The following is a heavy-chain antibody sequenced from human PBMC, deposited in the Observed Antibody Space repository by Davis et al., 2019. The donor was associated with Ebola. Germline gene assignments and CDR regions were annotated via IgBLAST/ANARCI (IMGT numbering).Heavy chain of an antibody. Sequence: ESLKISCAASGFTFSSYAMSWIRQPPGKGLEWIGEINHSGSTNYNPSLKSRVTISVDTSKNQFSLKLSSVTAADTAVYYCAGDAGGGLYYFDYWGQGTLVTVSS. CDR2: INHSGST. J-gene: IGHJ4*02. D-gene: IGHD1-14*01. V-gene: IGHV4-34*08. CDR3: AGDAGGGLYYFDY. CDR1: GFTFSSYA.